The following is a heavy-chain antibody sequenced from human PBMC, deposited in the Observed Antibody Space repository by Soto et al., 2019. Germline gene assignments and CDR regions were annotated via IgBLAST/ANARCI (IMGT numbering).Heavy chain of an antibody. CDR3: GRCRSWQIVVFX. CDR1: GYTFTGHY. Sequence: VSVKVSCKAAGYTFTGHYIHWVRQAPEQGPEWMGEIGPDSGATRYAQRFQGRVTMTRDMSSTPVYMELKNLSPGDTAVYYCGRCRSWQIVVFXWGQGTPVTGS. V-gene: IGHV1-2*02. D-gene: IGHD3-22*01. CDR2: IGPDSGAT. J-gene: IGHJ4*02.